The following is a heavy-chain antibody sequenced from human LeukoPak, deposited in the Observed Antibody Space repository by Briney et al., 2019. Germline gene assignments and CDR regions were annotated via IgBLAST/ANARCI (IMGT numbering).Heavy chain of an antibody. D-gene: IGHD2-2*02. Sequence: ASVKVSCKASGYTFSRHWIHGGRQAPGQGLEWMAIINPSDGSTSYAQKFQGRVSLSRDTSTNTVNMELSSLKSEDTAVYYCARDHSDAAILTWSFDPWGQGTLVIVSS. J-gene: IGHJ5*02. CDR2: INPSDGST. CDR3: ARDHSDAAILTWSFDP. V-gene: IGHV1-46*01. CDR1: GYTFSRHW.